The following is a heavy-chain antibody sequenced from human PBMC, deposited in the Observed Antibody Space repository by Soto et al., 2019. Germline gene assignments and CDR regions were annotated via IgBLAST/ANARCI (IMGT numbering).Heavy chain of an antibody. CDR2: ISYDGSNK. Sequence: QVQLVESGGGVVQPGRSLRLSCAASGFTFSSYGMHWVRQAPGKGLEWVAVISYDGSNKYYADSVKGRFTISRDNSKNTLYLQMNSLRAEDTAVYYCAKDLGNGSGWSRTNWYFDLWGRGTLVTVSS. V-gene: IGHV3-30*18. J-gene: IGHJ2*01. CDR3: AKDLGNGSGWSRTNWYFDL. D-gene: IGHD6-19*01. CDR1: GFTFSSYG.